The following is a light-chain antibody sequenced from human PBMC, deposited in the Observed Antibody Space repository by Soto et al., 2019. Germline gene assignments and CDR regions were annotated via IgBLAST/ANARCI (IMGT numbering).Light chain of an antibody. CDR1: QGISSY. CDR3: QQYYSYPRT. V-gene: IGKV1-8*01. Sequence: AIRMTQSPSSFSASTGDRVTITCRASQGISSYLAWYQQKPGKAPKLLIYAASTLQSGVPSRFSGSGSGTDFTLTISCLQSEDIATYYCQQYYSYPRTFGQGTKVEIK. J-gene: IGKJ1*01. CDR2: AAS.